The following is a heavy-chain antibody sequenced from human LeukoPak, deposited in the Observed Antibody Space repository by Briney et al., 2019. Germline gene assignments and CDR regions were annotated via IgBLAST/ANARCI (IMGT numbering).Heavy chain of an antibody. CDR1: GFTFDDYG. CDR2: INWNGYST. D-gene: IGHD6-19*01. V-gene: IGHV3-20*03. CDR3: ARVSSGWPYFDY. J-gene: IGHJ4*02. Sequence: GGSLRLSFAASGFTFDDYGMSWVRHAPGKGLEWVSGINWNGYSTGYADSVKGRFTISRDNAKNSLYLQMNSLRAEDTAVYYCARVSSGWPYFDYWGQGTLVTVSS.